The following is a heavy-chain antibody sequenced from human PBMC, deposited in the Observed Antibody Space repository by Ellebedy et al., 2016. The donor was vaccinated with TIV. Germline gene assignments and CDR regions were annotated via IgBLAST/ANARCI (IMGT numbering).Heavy chain of an antibody. D-gene: IGHD3-10*01. CDR1: EFTFNNVW. J-gene: IGHJ5*02. CDR3: TTDSERGLWFGES. V-gene: IGHV3-15*01. Sequence: GESLKISCAASEFTFNNVWVSCVRQAPGKGLEWVGRIKSKIDGGTTDYAAPVKGRFTLSRDDSNNTLYLQMNSLITADTAVYYCTTDSERGLWFGESWGQGTLVTVSS. CDR2: IKSKIDGGTT.